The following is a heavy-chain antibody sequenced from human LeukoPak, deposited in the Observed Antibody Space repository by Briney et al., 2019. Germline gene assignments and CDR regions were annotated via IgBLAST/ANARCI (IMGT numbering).Heavy chain of an antibody. CDR2: ISGGGDAI. CDR3: AKSDCGSHGCKLLNY. V-gene: IGHV3-23*01. J-gene: IGHJ4*02. D-gene: IGHD2-21*01. CDR1: GFTSNNYA. Sequence: GGSLRLSCAASGFTSNNYAMGWVRQAPGKGLEWVSVISGGGDAIKYADSVKGRFTISRDNSKNTLSLQMNGLRADDTAIYYCAKSDCGSHGCKLLNYWGQGILVTVSS.